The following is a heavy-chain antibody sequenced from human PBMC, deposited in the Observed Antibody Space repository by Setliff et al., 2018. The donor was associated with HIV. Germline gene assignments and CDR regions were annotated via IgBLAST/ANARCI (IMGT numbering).Heavy chain of an antibody. J-gene: IGHJ4*02. D-gene: IGHD6-13*01. CDR1: GGSISGYH. CDR3: ARSPSYRSSWEYYFDY. Sequence: SETLSLTCTVSGGSISGYHWNWLRQTPGKGLEWIGYIYTSRGTNYNHSLRTRVIISVDTSNQFSLKLSSVTAADAAVYYCARSPSYRSSWEYYFDYWGQGILVSVSS. CDR2: IYTSRGT. V-gene: IGHV4-4*09.